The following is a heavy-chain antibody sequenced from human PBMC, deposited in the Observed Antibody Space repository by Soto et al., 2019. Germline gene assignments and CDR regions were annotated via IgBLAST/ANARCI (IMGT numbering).Heavy chain of an antibody. D-gene: IGHD4-17*01. CDR3: AKDHYGDYVGYFDL. J-gene: IGHJ2*01. CDR1: GFTFDDYA. CDR2: ISWNSGSI. V-gene: IGHV3-9*01. Sequence: EVQLVESGGGLVQPGRSLRLSCAASGFTFDDYAMHWVRQAPGKGLEWVSGISWNSGSIGYADSVKGRFTISRDNAKNSLYLQMNSLRAEDTALYYCAKDHYGDYVGYFDLWGRGTLVTVSS.